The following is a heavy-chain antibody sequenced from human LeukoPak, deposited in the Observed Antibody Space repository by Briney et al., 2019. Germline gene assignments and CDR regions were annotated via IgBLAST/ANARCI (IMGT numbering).Heavy chain of an antibody. D-gene: IGHD3-9*01. CDR3: ATRGKSGYYMGDAFDI. Sequence: HGASVKASCKVSGYTLTELSMHWVRQAPGKGLEWMGGFDPEDGETIYAQKFQGRVTMTEDTSTDTAYMELSSLRSEDTAVYYCATRGKSGYYMGDAFDIWGQGTMVTVSS. CDR1: GYTLTELS. J-gene: IGHJ3*02. CDR2: FDPEDGET. V-gene: IGHV1-24*01.